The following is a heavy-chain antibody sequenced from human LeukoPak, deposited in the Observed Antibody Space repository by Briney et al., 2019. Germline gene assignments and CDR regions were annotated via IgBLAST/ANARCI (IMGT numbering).Heavy chain of an antibody. D-gene: IGHD1/OR15-1a*01. CDR3: AKGYTWNNIRLLDY. CDR1: GFTFSTSW. J-gene: IGHJ4*02. Sequence: PGGSLRLSCAASGFTFSTSWMSWVRQVPGKGLEWVSTTSGRGDIIYYADSVKGRFTISRGNSKNTLYLQMNSLRAEDTAVYYCAKGYTWNNIRLLDYWGQGTLVTVSS. V-gene: IGHV3-23*01. CDR2: TSGRGDII.